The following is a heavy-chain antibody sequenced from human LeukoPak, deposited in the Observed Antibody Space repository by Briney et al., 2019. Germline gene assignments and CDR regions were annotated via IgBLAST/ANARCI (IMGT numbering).Heavy chain of an antibody. J-gene: IGHJ6*04. V-gene: IGHV1-18*04. Sequence: ASVKVSCKASGYTFTNYGISWVRQAPGLGLEWMGWISVYNGNTNYAQKLQGRVTMTTDTSTSTAYMELRSLRPDDTAVYYCARDGDCTTTSCYSLYDYYGMDVWGKGTTVTVSS. D-gene: IGHD2-2*01. CDR2: ISVYNGNT. CDR1: GYTFTNYG. CDR3: ARDGDCTTTSCYSLYDYYGMDV.